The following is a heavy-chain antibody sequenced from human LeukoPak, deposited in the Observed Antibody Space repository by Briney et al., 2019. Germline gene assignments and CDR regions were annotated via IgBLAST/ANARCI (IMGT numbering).Heavy chain of an antibody. CDR1: GYTFTSYG. J-gene: IGHJ6*03. D-gene: IGHD6-13*01. CDR3: ARVRAAAGSGRSYYYYMDV. Sequence: ASVKVSCKASGYTFTSYGISWVRQAPGRGLEWMGWISAYNGNTNYAQKLQGRVTTTTDTSTSTAYMELRSLRSDDTAVYYCARVRAAAGSGRSYYYYMDVWGKGTTVTVSS. CDR2: ISAYNGNT. V-gene: IGHV1-18*01.